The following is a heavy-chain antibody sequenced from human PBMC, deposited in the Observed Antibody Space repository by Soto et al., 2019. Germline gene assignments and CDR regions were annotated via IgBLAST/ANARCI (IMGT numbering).Heavy chain of an antibody. CDR3: ARGSTHRGVDDFDV. J-gene: IGHJ3*01. CDR1: GGSFSSGAFY. Sequence: TLSLTCNVSGGSFSSGAFYWSWIRQPPGKGLEWIGYIYNSGSTDYNPSLRSRLTISVDTSKNQFSLKLGSVTAADTAIYYCARGSTHRGVDDFDVGGQGTMVTVSS. CDR2: IYNSGST. D-gene: IGHD3-10*01. V-gene: IGHV4-30-4*01.